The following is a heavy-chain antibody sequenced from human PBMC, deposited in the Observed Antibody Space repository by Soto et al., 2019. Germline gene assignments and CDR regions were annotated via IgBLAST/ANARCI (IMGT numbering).Heavy chain of an antibody. CDR3: ARLVYDSSGYRPG. CDR2: IYYSGST. D-gene: IGHD3-22*01. J-gene: IGHJ4*02. CDR1: DGSISSISYY. V-gene: IGHV4-39*01. Sequence: PSETLSLTCTVSDGSISSISYYRGWIRQPPGKGLEWIGSIYYSGSTYYNPSLKSRVTISVDTSTNQFSLKLSSVTAADTAVYYCARLVYDSSGYRPGWGQGTLVT.